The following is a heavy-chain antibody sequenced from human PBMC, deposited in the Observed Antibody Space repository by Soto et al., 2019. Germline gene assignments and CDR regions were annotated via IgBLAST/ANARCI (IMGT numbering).Heavy chain of an antibody. CDR2: ISGSNDNK. J-gene: IGHJ6*02. CDR1: AYALTSCG. Sequence: ASVKVSCKASAYALTSCGWVRQDPGQGLEWMGWISGSNDNKNYAQKLQGRVTMTTDTSIRTAYMELNRLKSDDTAVFYCVREGGTLQLSLGELFPTQNYHYYGMDVRGQGTPVTVSS. CDR3: VREGGTLQLSLGELFPTQNYHYYGMDV. D-gene: IGHD3-10*01. V-gene: IGHV1-18*01.